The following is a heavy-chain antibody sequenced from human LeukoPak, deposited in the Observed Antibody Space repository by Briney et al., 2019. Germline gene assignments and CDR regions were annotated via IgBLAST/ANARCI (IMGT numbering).Heavy chain of an antibody. D-gene: IGHD2-2*01. CDR3: ARSPLTYCSSTSCYGLDP. CDR1: GYTFTGYY. V-gene: IGHV1-2*06. Sequence: ASVKVSCRAPGYTFTGYYMHWLRQALGQGLEWMGRINPNSGGTNYAQKFQGRVTMTRDTSISTAYMELSRLRSDDTAVYYCARSPLTYCSSTSCYGLDPWGQGTLVTVSS. J-gene: IGHJ5*02. CDR2: INPNSGGT.